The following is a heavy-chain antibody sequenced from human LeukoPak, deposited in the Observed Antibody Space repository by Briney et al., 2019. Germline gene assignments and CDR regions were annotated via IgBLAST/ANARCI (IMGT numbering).Heavy chain of an antibody. J-gene: IGHJ4*02. CDR2: ISYDGSKK. CDR3: AKDRAFQAAGVTDS. D-gene: IGHD3-10*01. Sequence: GGSLRLSCAASGFTFSSHGMHWVRQAPGKGLEWVAVISYDGSKKLYGDSVKGRFTISRDDSENTLYLQMNSLRAEDTAVYYCAKDRAFQAAGVTDSWGQGTLVTVSS. CDR1: GFTFSSHG. V-gene: IGHV3-30*18.